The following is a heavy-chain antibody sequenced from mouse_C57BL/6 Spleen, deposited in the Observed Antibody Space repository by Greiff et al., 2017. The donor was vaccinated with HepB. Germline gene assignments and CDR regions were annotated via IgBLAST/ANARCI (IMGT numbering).Heavy chain of an antibody. CDR1: GFNIKDDY. CDR3: TTPYLMDY. Sequence: EVKLMESGAELVRPGDSVKLSCTASGFNIKDDYMHWVKQRPEQGLEWIGWIDPENGDTEYASKFQGKATITADTSSNTAYLQLSSLTSEDTAVYYCTTPYLMDYWGQGTSVTVSS. V-gene: IGHV14-4*01. J-gene: IGHJ4*01. D-gene: IGHD5-5*01. CDR2: IDPENGDT.